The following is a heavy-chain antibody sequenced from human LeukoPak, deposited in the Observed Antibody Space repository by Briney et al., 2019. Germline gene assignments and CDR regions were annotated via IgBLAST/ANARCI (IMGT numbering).Heavy chain of an antibody. J-gene: IGHJ5*02. CDR1: GYTFTVYY. Sequence: ASVTVSCTASGYTFTVYYMHWVRQAPGQGLEWMGWINPNSGGTNYAQKFQGRVTMTRDTSISTAYMELSRLRSDDTAVYYCARRAKHNWFDPWGQGTLVTVSS. V-gene: IGHV1-2*02. CDR2: INPNSGGT. CDR3: ARRAKHNWFDP.